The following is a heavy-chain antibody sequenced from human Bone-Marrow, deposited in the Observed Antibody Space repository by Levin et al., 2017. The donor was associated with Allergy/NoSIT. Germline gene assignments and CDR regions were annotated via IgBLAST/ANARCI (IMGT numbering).Heavy chain of an antibody. D-gene: IGHD2-2*01. CDR1: GFTFSSYW. CDR2: INSDGTSI. J-gene: IGHJ4*02. V-gene: IGHV3-74*01. CDR3: AREGGYCSSTNCPRGYY. Sequence: GGSLRLSCLASGFTFSSYWMHWVRQAPGKGLVWVARINSDGTSITYGDSVKGRFTISRDNAKNTVYLQMNGLRDEDTAVYYCAREGGYCSSTNCPRGYYWGLGTLVTVSS.